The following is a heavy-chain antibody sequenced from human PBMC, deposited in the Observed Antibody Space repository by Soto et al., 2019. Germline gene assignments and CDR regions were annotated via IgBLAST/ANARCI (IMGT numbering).Heavy chain of an antibody. Sequence: SLTCSFSGVAISISSCYWGWIRQRPGKGLEWIGSIYYSGSTYYNPSLKSRVTISVDTSKNQFSLKLSSVTAADTAVYYCARQPRNVVGACYSPLQFWGQATLVIVSS. V-gene: IGHV4-39*01. CDR2: IYYSGST. CDR1: GVAISISSCY. J-gene: IGHJ4*02. D-gene: IGHD2-21*01. CDR3: ARQPRNVVGACYSPLQF.